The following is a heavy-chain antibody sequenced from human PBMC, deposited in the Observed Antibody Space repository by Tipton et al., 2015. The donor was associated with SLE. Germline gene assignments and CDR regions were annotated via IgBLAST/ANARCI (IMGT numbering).Heavy chain of an antibody. CDR1: GGSISESTYS. D-gene: IGHD4-17*01. CDR3: AKDYNHDNADYN. V-gene: IGHV4-39*07. CDR2: MYFSGYT. J-gene: IGHJ4*02. Sequence: LRLSCTVSGGSISESTYSWDWIRQAPGKGLEWIGSMYFSGYTYYNPFLRSRVTISADTSKNQFSLKLSSVTVADTAVYYCAKDYNHDNADYNWGQGTLVIVSS.